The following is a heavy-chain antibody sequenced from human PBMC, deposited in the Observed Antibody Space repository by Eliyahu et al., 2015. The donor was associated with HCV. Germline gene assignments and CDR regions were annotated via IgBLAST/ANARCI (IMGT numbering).Heavy chain of an antibody. D-gene: IGHD3-9*01. V-gene: IGHV3-48*03. J-gene: IGHJ3*02. Sequence: EVQLVESGGGLVQPGGSLRLSCAASGFXFSXYEMNGVRQAPGKGLEWVSYISSSGSTIYYADSVKGRFTISRDNAKNSLYLQMNSLRAEDTAVYYCAMVGSDHPRYFDWLSAAFDIWGQGTMVTVSS. CDR2: ISSSGSTI. CDR1: GFXFSXYE. CDR3: AMVGSDHPRYFDWLSAAFDI.